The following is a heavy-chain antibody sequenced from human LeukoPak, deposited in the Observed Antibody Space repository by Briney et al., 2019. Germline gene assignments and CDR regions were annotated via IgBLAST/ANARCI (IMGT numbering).Heavy chain of an antibody. CDR2: ISGSGYST. CDR1: GFTFSTYA. J-gene: IGHJ4*02. CDR3: AKDRSDNSTWYVGSH. Sequence: GGSLRLSCAASGFTFSTYAMSWVRQAPGKGLEWVSSISGSGYSTFYADSVKDRFTISRDNSWNTLFLQMNSLRAEDTAVYYCAKDRSDNSTWYVGSHWGQGTLVTVSS. D-gene: IGHD2/OR15-2a*01. V-gene: IGHV3-23*01.